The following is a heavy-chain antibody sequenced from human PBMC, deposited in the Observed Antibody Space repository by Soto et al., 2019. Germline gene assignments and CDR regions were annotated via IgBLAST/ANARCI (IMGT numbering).Heavy chain of an antibody. D-gene: IGHD3-3*01. CDR3: ARRGYDFWSGLDV. CDR2: IDPTDSFT. J-gene: IGHJ6*02. CDR1: GYNFTSYW. V-gene: IGHV5-10-1*03. Sequence: EVQLVQSGAEVKKPGESLRISCKGSGYNFTSYWIIWVRQMPGKGLEWMGNIDPTDSFTNYSPSFQGHVTISTDKSMNTACLQWGTLKASDTAMYYCARRGYDFWSGLDVWGQGTTVTISS.